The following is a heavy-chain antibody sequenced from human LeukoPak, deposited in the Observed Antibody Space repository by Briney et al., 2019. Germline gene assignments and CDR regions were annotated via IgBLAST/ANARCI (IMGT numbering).Heavy chain of an antibody. CDR1: NYPITSDYY. V-gene: IGHV4-38-2*01. D-gene: IGHD3-16*01. Sequence: SETLSLTCAVSNYPITSDYYWVWIRQPPGQGLEWIGQIFHSGIAHYNPSLKSRVTMSVDTSRSQFSVNLNSVTAADTAVYFCGRAGFGTAYNRFYYYMDVWGKGTTVTVSS. J-gene: IGHJ6*03. CDR2: IFHSGIA. CDR3: GRAGFGTAYNRFYYYMDV.